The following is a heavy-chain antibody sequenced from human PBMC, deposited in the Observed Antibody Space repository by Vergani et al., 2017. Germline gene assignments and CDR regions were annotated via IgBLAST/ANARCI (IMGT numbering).Heavy chain of an antibody. CDR2: INHSGST. D-gene: IGHD3-10*01. V-gene: IGHV4-34*01. CDR1: GGSFSGYY. CDR3: AIYVLLWFGDRRAEFDP. J-gene: IGHJ5*02. Sequence: QVQLQQWGAGLLKPSETLSLTCAVYGGSFSGYYWSWIRQPPGKGLEWIGEINHSGSTNYNPSLKSRVTISVDTSKNQFSLKLSSVTAADPAVYYCAIYVLLWFGDRRAEFDPWGQGTLVTVSS.